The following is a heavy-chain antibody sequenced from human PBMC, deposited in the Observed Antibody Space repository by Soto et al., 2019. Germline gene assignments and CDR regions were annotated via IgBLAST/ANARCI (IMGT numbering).Heavy chain of an antibody. V-gene: IGHV1-18*04. CDR1: GVTFTCYG. Sequence: ASLNASSKAPGVTFTCYGLSWPCQDPGKGLEWMGWISAYNGNTNYAQKLQGRVTMTTDTSTSTAYMELRSLRSDDTAVYYSTRRDDSSGHYWWVYWAQGTLLTVPS. J-gene: IGHJ4*01. CDR2: ISAYNGNT. CDR3: TRRDDSSGHYWWVY. D-gene: IGHD3-22*01.